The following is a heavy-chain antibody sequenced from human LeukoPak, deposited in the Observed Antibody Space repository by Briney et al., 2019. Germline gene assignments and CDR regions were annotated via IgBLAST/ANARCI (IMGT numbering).Heavy chain of an antibody. CDR2: ISYDGSNK. CDR3: ARDSSPRWPYYRMDV. J-gene: IGHJ6*02. Sequence: HSGGSLRLSCAASGFTFSSYAMPWVRQAPGKGLEWVAVISYDGSNKYYADSVKGRFTIPRDNSKHTLYLQMNSLGAKDTAVYYCARDSSPRWPYYRMDVWGQGTTVTVSS. CDR1: GFTFSSYA. V-gene: IGHV3-30-3*01. D-gene: IGHD2-15*01.